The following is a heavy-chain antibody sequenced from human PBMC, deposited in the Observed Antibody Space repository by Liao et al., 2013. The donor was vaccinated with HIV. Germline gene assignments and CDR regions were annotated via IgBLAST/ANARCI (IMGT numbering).Heavy chain of an antibody. Sequence: QLQLQESGPGLVKPSETLSLTCTVSGGSISSSSYYWSWLRQPPGKGLEWIGEIDHSGSTNYNPSLKSRVTISVDTSKNQFSLKLSSVTAADTAVYYCARGGVAARKGLDYWGQGTLVTVSS. CDR2: IDHSGST. CDR1: GGSISSSSYY. V-gene: IGHV4-39*07. J-gene: IGHJ4*02. D-gene: IGHD6-6*01. CDR3: ARGGVAARKGLDY.